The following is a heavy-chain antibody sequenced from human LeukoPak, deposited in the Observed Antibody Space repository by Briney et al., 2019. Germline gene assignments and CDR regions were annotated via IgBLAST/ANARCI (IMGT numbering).Heavy chain of an antibody. CDR2: ISSSGNTI. CDR1: EFTFSDYY. CDR3: ARRGVQLQRISWFDP. D-gene: IGHD1-1*01. Sequence: GGSLRLSCAASEFTFSDYYMSWIRQAPGKGLEWVSYISSSGNTIYYADSVKGRFTISRNNAKNSLYLQMNSLRAEDTAVYYCARRGVQLQRISWFDPWGQGTLVTVSS. V-gene: IGHV3-11*01. J-gene: IGHJ5*02.